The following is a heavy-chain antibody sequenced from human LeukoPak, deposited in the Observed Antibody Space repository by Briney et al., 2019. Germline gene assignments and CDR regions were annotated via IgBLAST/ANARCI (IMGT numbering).Heavy chain of an antibody. CDR3: ARLTVYARFGAFDI. V-gene: IGHV3-21*01. D-gene: IGHD2-8*01. CDR2: ISSSSSYI. CDR1: GFTFSSYS. J-gene: IGHJ3*02. Sequence: GGSLRLSCAASGFTFSSYSMNWVRQAPGKGLEWVSSISSSSSYIYYADSVKGRFTISRDNAKNSLYLQMNSLRAKDTAVYYCARLTVYARFGAFDIWGQGTMVTVSS.